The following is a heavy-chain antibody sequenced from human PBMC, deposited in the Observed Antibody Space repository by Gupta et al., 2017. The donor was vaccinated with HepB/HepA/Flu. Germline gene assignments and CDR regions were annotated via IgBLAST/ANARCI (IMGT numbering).Heavy chain of an antibody. CDR1: NITFSTYA. CDR3: ARELKYQLPTNFDS. Sequence: EVQLLESGGGLVQPGGSLKVSCTAPNITFSTYAMNWVRQAPGKGLEWVSSITGSGGKTYYADSVKGRFTISRDNSKNTLYLQINSLRAEDTAIYYCARELKYQLPTNFDSWGQGTQVTVSS. CDR2: ITGSGGKT. J-gene: IGHJ4*02. D-gene: IGHD2-2*01. V-gene: IGHV3-23*01.